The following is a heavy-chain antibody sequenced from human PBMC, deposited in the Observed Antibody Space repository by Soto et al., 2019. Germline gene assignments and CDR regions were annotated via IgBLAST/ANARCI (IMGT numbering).Heavy chain of an antibody. CDR1: GFTFSSYD. J-gene: IGHJ4*02. CDR3: ARHHSGSYYYFDY. Sequence: GGSLRLSCAASGFTFSSYDMHWVRQATGKGLEWVSAIGTAGDTYYPGSVKGRFTISRENAKNSLYLQMNSLRAEDTAVYYCARHHSGSYYYFDYWGQGTLVTVSS. V-gene: IGHV3-13*01. CDR2: IGTAGDT. D-gene: IGHD1-26*01.